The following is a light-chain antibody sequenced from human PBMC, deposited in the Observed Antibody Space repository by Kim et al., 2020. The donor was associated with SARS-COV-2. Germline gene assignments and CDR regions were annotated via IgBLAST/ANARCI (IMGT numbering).Light chain of an antibody. J-gene: IGKJ4*01. CDR2: GAS. CDR1: QSVSSN. Sequence: PGERATLSCRASQSVSSNLAWYQQKPGQAPRLLIYGASTRATGIPARFSGSGSGTEFTLTISSLQSEDFAVYYCQQYNNWPRALTFGGGTKVEIK. V-gene: IGKV3-15*01. CDR3: QQYNNWPRALT.